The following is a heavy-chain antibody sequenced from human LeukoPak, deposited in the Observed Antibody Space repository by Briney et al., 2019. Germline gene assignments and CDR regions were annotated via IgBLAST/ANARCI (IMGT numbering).Heavy chain of an antibody. Sequence: SETLSLTCTVSGGSLSSYYWSWIRQPPGKGLEYIGYIYYSGSTNYNPSLKSRVTISVDTSKNQFSLKLSSVTAAETAVYYCARSFGNYYDISGYEDYWGQGTLVTVSS. J-gene: IGHJ4*02. CDR1: GGSLSSYY. V-gene: IGHV4-59*08. CDR2: IYYSGST. CDR3: ARSFGNYYDISGYEDY. D-gene: IGHD3-22*01.